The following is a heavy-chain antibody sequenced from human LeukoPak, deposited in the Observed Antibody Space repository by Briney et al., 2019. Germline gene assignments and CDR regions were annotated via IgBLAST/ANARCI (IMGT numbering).Heavy chain of an antibody. CDR2: IYYSGST. Sequence: SETLSLTCTVSGGSISSYYWSWIRQPPGKGLEWIGYIYYSGSTNYNPSLKSRVTISVDTSKNQFSLKLSSVTAADTAVYYCARDSPAGSGPIISIAFDIWGQGTMVTVSS. D-gene: IGHD3-10*01. CDR3: ARDSPAGSGPIISIAFDI. CDR1: GGSISSYY. J-gene: IGHJ3*02. V-gene: IGHV4-59*12.